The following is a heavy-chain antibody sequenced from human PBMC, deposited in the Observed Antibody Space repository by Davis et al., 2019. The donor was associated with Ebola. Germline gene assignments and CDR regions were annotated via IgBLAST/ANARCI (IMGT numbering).Heavy chain of an antibody. CDR2: VHGGNGNT. J-gene: IGHJ4*02. Sequence: ALVKVSCKAYGFILTNYAIHWVRQAPGQRLEWMGWVHGGNGNTKYSQRFQGRVTITTDTSASTVYLDLTSLRSDDTAVFYCARASFGYNSGWYADYWGPGSLVTVSS. CDR1: GFILTNYA. V-gene: IGHV1-3*01. D-gene: IGHD6-19*01. CDR3: ARASFGYNSGWYADY.